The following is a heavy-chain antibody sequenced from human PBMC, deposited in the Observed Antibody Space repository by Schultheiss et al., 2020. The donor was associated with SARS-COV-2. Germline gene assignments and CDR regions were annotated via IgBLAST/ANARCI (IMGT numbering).Heavy chain of an antibody. D-gene: IGHD1-20*01. CDR1: GFTFSSYG. J-gene: IGHJ3*02. CDR3: ATPVHNWRAFDI. CDR2: ISGSGGST. Sequence: GGSLRLSCAASGFTFSSYGMHWVRQAPGKGLEWVSAISGSGGSTYYADSVKGRFTISRDNSKNTLYLQMNSLRAEDTAVYYCATPVHNWRAFDIWGQGTMVTVAS. V-gene: IGHV3-23*01.